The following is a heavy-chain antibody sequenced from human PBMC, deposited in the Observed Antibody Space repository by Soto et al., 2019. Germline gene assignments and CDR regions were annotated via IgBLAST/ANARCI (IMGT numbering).Heavy chain of an antibody. J-gene: IGHJ3*02. CDR3: ATHQTEDYDFWSGYLDAFDI. V-gene: IGHV5-51*01. Sequence: GESLKISCKGSGYSFTSYWIGWVPQMPGKGLEWMGIIYPGDSDTRYSPSFQGQVTISADKSISTAYLQWSSLKASDTAMYYCATHQTEDYDFWSGYLDAFDIWGQGTMVTVSS. CDR1: GYSFTSYW. D-gene: IGHD3-3*01. CDR2: IYPGDSDT.